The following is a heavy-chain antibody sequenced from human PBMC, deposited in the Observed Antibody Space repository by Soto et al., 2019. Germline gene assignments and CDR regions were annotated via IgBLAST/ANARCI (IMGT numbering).Heavy chain of an antibody. Sequence: QVQLVQSGAEVKKSGSSVKVSCRTSVGTFSTYAISWVRHVHGQGLEWMGGITPILGATQYAQKFQGRLTITAAASTTTGYMELSRMLPEDTAVYYFASNGAFADYSYGIDVWGQGPTVTVSS. CDR3: ASNGAFADYSYGIDV. CDR2: ITPILGAT. V-gene: IGHV1-69*01. J-gene: IGHJ6*02. CDR1: VGTFSTYA.